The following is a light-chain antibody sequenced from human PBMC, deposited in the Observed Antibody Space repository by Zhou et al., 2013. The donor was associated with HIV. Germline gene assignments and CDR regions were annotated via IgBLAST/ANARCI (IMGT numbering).Light chain of an antibody. CDR2: DAS. CDR1: QDIADY. J-gene: IGKJ3*01. CDR3: QQYDIFPPTFT. Sequence: DIQMTQSPSSLSASVGDRIIITCQASQDIADYLNWYQQKPGKAPKLLIYDASNLQTGAPSRFSGSGSGTHFTFTISSLQPEDFATYYCQQYDIFPPTFTFGPGTKVDSK. V-gene: IGKV1-33*01.